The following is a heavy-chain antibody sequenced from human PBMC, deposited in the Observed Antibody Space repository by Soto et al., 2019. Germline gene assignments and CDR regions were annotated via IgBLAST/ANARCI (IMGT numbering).Heavy chain of an antibody. J-gene: IGHJ4*02. Sequence: GGSLRLSCAASGFAFSNYEMNWVRQAPGKGLEWISYISLSGSTIYYADSVKGRFTISRDDAKNSLYLQMDSLRADDTAVYYCARDSGYSSIPVWGQGTLVTVSS. CDR3: ARDSGYSSIPV. CDR2: ISLSGSTI. D-gene: IGHD6-13*01. CDR1: GFAFSNYE. V-gene: IGHV3-48*03.